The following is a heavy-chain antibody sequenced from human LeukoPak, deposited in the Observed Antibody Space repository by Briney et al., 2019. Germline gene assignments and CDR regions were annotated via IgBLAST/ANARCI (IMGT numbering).Heavy chain of an antibody. Sequence: SETLSLTCTVSGGPIRNYYWSWIWQPAGEGLEWIGRIHSSGSTNYNPSLKSRVTMSVDTSKNQFSLKLTSVTAADTAVYYCARGRAVAGTKYNWFDPWGQGTLVTVSS. CDR1: GGPIRNYY. J-gene: IGHJ5*02. CDR3: ARGRAVAGTKYNWFDP. V-gene: IGHV4-4*07. D-gene: IGHD6-19*01. CDR2: IHSSGST.